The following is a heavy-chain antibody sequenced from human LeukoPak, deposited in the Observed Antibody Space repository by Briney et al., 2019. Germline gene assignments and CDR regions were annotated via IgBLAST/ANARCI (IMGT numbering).Heavy chain of an antibody. J-gene: IGHJ6*02. CDR3: ATYTHWVAGDV. V-gene: IGHV3-74*01. Sequence: GGSLRLSCAASGFTFSNYWMYWVRQAPGKGLVWVSRINSDGNRRNYADSVKGRFNISRDNARNSLYLQMSSLRPEDTAVYYCATYTHWVAGDVWGQGTTVTVSS. CDR2: INSDGNRR. CDR1: GFTFSNYW. D-gene: IGHD3-16*01.